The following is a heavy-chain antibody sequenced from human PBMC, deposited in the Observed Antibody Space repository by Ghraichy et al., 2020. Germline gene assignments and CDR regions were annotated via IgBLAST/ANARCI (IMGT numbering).Heavy chain of an antibody. D-gene: IGHD6-13*01. CDR1: GGSISSYY. CDR2: IYTSGST. CDR3: ARGIAAASGRDDAFDI. J-gene: IGHJ3*02. V-gene: IGHV4-4*07. Sequence: SETLSLTCTVSGGSISSYYWSWIRQPAGKGLEWIGRIYTSGSTNYNPSLKSRVTMSVDTSKNQFSLKLSSVTAADTAVYYCARGIAAASGRDDAFDIWGQGKMVTVSS.